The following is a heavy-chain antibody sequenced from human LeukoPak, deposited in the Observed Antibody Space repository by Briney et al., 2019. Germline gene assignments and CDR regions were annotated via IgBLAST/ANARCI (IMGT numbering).Heavy chain of an antibody. Sequence: PGGSLRLSCAASGFTFSSYGMHWVRPAPGKGLEWVAVISYDGSNKYYADSVKGRFTISRDNSKNTLYLQMNSLRVEDTAVYYCARWDYYGRGAFDVWGQGTMVTVSS. CDR3: ARWDYYGRGAFDV. J-gene: IGHJ3*01. CDR1: GFTFSSYG. CDR2: ISYDGSNK. D-gene: IGHD3-10*01. V-gene: IGHV3-30*03.